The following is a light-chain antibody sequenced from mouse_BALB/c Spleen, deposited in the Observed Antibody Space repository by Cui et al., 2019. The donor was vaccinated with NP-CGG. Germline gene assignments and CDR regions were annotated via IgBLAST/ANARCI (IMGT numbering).Light chain of an antibody. CDR2: GTN. CDR1: TGAVTTSNY. J-gene: IGLJ1*01. Sequence: QAVVTQEFALTTSPGETVIFTCRSSTGAVTTSNYANLVQENPDHLFAGLIGGTNNRAPGVPARFSGSLIGDKAALTITGAQTEDEAIYFCALWYSNHWVFGGGTKLTVL. CDR3: ALWYSNHWV. V-gene: IGLV1*01.